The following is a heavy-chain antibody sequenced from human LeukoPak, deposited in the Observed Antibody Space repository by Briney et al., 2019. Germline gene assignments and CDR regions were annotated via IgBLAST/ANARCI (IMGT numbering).Heavy chain of an antibody. CDR1: GYTFTGYY. V-gene: IGHV1-2*02. CDR3: AREADYYDQQAYNWFDP. Sequence: GASVKVSCKASGYTFTGYYMHWVRQAPGQGLEWMGWINPNSGGTNYAQKFQGRVTMTRDTSISTAYMELSSLRSEDTAVYYCAREADYYDQQAYNWFDPWGQGTLVTVSS. D-gene: IGHD3-22*01. J-gene: IGHJ5*02. CDR2: INPNSGGT.